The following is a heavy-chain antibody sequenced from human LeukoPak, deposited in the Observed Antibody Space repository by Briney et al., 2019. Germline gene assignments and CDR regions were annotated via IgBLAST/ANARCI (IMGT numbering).Heavy chain of an antibody. CDR2: ISSNGGST. CDR1: GFTFSSYA. D-gene: IGHD5-24*01. V-gene: IGHV3-64*01. CDR3: ARGMEMATTDYYYYYGMDV. J-gene: IGHJ6*02. Sequence: PGGTLRLSCAASGFTFSSYAMHWVRQAPGKGLEYVSAISSNGGSTYYANSVKGRFTISRDNSKNTLYLQMGSLRAEDMAVYYCARGMEMATTDYYYYYGMDVWGQGTTVTVSS.